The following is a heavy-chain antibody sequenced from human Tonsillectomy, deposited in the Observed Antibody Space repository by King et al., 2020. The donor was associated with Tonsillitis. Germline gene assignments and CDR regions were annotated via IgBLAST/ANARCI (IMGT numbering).Heavy chain of an antibody. V-gene: IGHV2-70*01. CDR3: ARSTTVSASGSYYYYAMDV. CDR2: IDWGDDK. D-gene: IGHD4-11*01. Sequence: VTLKESGPALVKPTQTLTLTCTFSGFSISASGMCVNWIRQPPGKALEWLALIDWGDDKYYSTSLKTRLTISKDTSKYQVVLTMTNMDPMDTATYYCARSTTVSASGSYYYYAMDVWGPGTTVTVSS. J-gene: IGHJ6*02. CDR1: GFSISASGMC.